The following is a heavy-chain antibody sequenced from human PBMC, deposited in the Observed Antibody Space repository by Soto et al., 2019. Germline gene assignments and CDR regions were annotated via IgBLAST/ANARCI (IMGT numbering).Heavy chain of an antibody. CDR3: ARSNHPNPKYYSGFDI. V-gene: IGHV1-69*12. Sequence: QVQLVQSGAEVKKPGSSVKVSCKASGGTFSSYAISWVRQAPGQGLEWMGGIIPIFGTANYAQKFQGRVTITADESTSTAYIELSSMRSEDTAVYYCARSNHPNPKYYSGFDIWGQGTMVTVSS. CDR1: GGTFSSYA. J-gene: IGHJ3*02. D-gene: IGHD3-10*01. CDR2: IIPIFGTA.